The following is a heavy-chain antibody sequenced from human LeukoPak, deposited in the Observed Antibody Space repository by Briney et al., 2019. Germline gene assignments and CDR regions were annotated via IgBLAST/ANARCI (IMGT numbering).Heavy chain of an antibody. CDR1: GFTFSSYS. D-gene: IGHD1-26*01. V-gene: IGHV3-21*01. CDR2: ISSSSSYI. Sequence: GGSLRLSCAASGFTFSSYSMNWVRQAPGKGLEWVSSISSSSSYIYYADSVKGRFTISRDNAKNSLYLQMNSLRAEDTAVYYCARVVVGATTRAPTFDYWGQGTLVTVSS. J-gene: IGHJ4*02. CDR3: ARVVVGATTRAPTFDY.